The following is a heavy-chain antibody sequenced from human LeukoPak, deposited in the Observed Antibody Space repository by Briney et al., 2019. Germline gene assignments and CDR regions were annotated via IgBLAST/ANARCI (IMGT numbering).Heavy chain of an antibody. Sequence: GGSLRLSCAASGFTFDDYAMHWVRQAPGKGLEWVSYISSSGSTIYYADSVKGQFTISRDNAKNSLYLQMNSLRAEDTAVYYCARFGIQITLDYWGQGTLVTVSS. V-gene: IGHV3-48*03. D-gene: IGHD5-18*01. CDR2: ISSSGSTI. J-gene: IGHJ4*02. CDR1: GFTFDDYA. CDR3: ARFGIQITLDY.